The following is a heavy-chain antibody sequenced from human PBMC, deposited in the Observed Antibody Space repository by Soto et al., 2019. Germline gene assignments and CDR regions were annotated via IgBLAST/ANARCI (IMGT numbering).Heavy chain of an antibody. Sequence: QVQLVESGGGVVQPGRSLRLSCAASGFTFSSYGMHWVRQAPGKGLEWVAVISCDGSNKYYADSVKGRFTISRDNSTNTLYLQMNSLRAEDTAVYYCAKVLEITMVRGVTDYWGQGTLVTVSS. D-gene: IGHD3-10*01. CDR1: GFTFSSYG. V-gene: IGHV3-30*18. CDR3: AKVLEITMVRGVTDY. CDR2: ISCDGSNK. J-gene: IGHJ4*02.